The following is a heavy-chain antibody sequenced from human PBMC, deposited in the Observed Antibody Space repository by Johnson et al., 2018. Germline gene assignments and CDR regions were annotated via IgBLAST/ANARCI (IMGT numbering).Heavy chain of an antibody. D-gene: IGHD4-17*01. CDR3: SRFAVKYASTVDAFDI. V-gene: IGHV4-61*02. Sequence: QVQLVQSGPGLVKPSQTXSLTCTVSGGSISSGSYYWSWIRQPAGKGLEWIGRIYTSGSTNYNPSLKRRVTISVDKSKNQFSLKMSSVTAEDPAGYYCSRFAVKYASTVDAFDIWGQGTMVTVSS. J-gene: IGHJ3*02. CDR1: GGSISSGSYY. CDR2: IYTSGST.